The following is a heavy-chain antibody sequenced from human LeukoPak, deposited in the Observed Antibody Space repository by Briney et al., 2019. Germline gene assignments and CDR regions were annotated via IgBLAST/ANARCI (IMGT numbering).Heavy chain of an antibody. CDR3: ARGTTSCCNDAFGI. V-gene: IGHV3-21*01. CDR1: GFTFSSYN. CDR2: ISSSSSYI. J-gene: IGHJ3*02. Sequence: GGSLRLSCAASGFTFSSYNMNWVRQAPGKGLEWVSSISSSSSYIYYADSVKGRFTISRDNAKNSLYLQMNSLRAEDTAVYYCARGTTSCCNDAFGIWGQGTMVTVSS. D-gene: IGHD2-2*01.